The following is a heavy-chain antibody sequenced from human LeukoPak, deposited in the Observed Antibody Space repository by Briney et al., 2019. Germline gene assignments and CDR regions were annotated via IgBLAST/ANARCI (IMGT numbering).Heavy chain of an antibody. J-gene: IGHJ6*03. CDR1: GGSISSGSYY. D-gene: IGHD3-10*01. CDR3: ARAPMAPRGYYYYYMDV. V-gene: IGHV4-61*02. CDR2: IYTSGST. Sequence: SQTLSLTCTASGGSISSGSYYWSWIRQPAGKGLEWIGRIYTSGSTNYNPSLKSRVTISVDASKNQFSLKLSSVTAADTAVYYCARAPMAPRGYYYYYMDVWGKGTTVTVSS.